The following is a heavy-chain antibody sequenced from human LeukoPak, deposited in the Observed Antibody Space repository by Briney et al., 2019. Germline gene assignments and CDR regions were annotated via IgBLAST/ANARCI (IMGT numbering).Heavy chain of an antibody. CDR1: GGSISSYY. CDR2: IYYSGST. J-gene: IGHJ4*02. CDR3: AGLGYGDYGY. Sequence: PSETLSLTCTVSGGSISSYYWSWIRQPPGKGLEWIGYIYYSGSTNYNPSLKSRVTISVDTSKNQFSLKLSSVTAADTAVYYCAGLGYGDYGYWGQGTLVTVSS. V-gene: IGHV4-59*01. D-gene: IGHD4-17*01.